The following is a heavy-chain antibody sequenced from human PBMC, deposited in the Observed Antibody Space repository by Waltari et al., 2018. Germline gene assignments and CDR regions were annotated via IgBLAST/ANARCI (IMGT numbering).Heavy chain of an antibody. CDR1: GFTFGVYA. Sequence: EVQLVASGGGLVQPGRSLRLHCAASGFTFGVYAMHWARQAPGKGLEWVSGISWNSGSIGYADSVKGRFTISRDNAKNSLYLQMNSLRSEDTALYYCAKDMLRRDGLDYWGQGTLVTVSS. J-gene: IGHJ4*02. CDR2: ISWNSGSI. CDR3: AKDMLRRDGLDY. V-gene: IGHV3-9*01.